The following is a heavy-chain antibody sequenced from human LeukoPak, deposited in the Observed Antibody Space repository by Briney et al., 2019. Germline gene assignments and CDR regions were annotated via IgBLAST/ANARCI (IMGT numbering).Heavy chain of an antibody. Sequence: GGSLRLSCAASGFTFSDYWMHWVRHVPGKELVWVSRIKTDGSSTSYADSVKGRFTISRDNAKNTVYLQMNSLRAEDTAVYYCARDPGSSGIGAFDIWGQGTMVTVSS. CDR2: IKTDGSST. J-gene: IGHJ3*02. D-gene: IGHD3-10*01. CDR1: GFTFSDYW. CDR3: ARDPGSSGIGAFDI. V-gene: IGHV3-74*01.